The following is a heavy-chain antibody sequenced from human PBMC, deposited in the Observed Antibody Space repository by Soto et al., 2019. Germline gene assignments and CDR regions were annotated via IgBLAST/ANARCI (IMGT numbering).Heavy chain of an antibody. V-gene: IGHV4-31*03. CDR1: GGSISSGGYY. Sequence: QVQLQESGPGLVKPSQTLSLTCTVSGGSISSGGYYWSWIRQHPGKGLEWIGYISYSGSTYYNPSLKSRVTISVDTSKNQFSLKLSSVTAADTAVYYCARTYYYDSSGYYYVYWYFDLWGRGTLVTVSS. CDR2: ISYSGST. J-gene: IGHJ2*01. D-gene: IGHD3-22*01. CDR3: ARTYYYDSSGYYYVYWYFDL.